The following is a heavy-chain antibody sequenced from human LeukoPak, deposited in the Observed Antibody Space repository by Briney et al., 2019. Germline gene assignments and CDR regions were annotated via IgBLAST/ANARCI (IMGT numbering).Heavy chain of an antibody. J-gene: IGHJ4*02. Sequence: GASVKVSCKASGGTFSNYAISWVRQAPGQGLEWMGGIIPLFGSADYAQKFQGRVTFTADESTSTAYMELSSLRPEDTAVYYCARDLVGSAISYSSGAWDYWGRGTLVTVSS. D-gene: IGHD3-10*01. CDR1: GGTFSNYA. CDR2: IIPLFGSA. CDR3: ARDLVGSAISYSSGAWDY. V-gene: IGHV1-69*13.